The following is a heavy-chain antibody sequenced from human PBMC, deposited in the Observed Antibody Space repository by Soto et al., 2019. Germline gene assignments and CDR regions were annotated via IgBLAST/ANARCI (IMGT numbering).Heavy chain of an antibody. CDR2: TYYRSKWYN. CDR1: GDSVSSNSAA. Sequence: QVQLQQSGPGLVKPSQTLSLTCAISGDSVSSNSAAWNWIRQSPSRGLEWLGRTYYRSKWYNEYAVPVKSRIIINPDTSKNQFSLHLNFVTSEDTAVYYCAREVTGTCAFDIWSQGTVSPSLQ. D-gene: IGHD6-19*01. J-gene: IGHJ3*02. CDR3: AREVTGTCAFDI. V-gene: IGHV6-1*01.